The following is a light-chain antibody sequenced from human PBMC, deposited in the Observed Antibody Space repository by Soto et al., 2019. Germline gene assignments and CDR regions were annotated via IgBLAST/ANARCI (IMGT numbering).Light chain of an antibody. CDR1: KNDIGVYDF. V-gene: IGLV2-8*01. J-gene: IGLJ1*01. CDR3: KSYDGSNTYV. Sequence: QSVLTQPPSASGSPGQSVTISCTGTKNDIGVYDFVSWYQHHPGKAPRLIIYEVVQRPSGVPDRFSGSKSGNTASLTVSGLQDAHEADSFCKSYDGSNTYVFGSGTKVTVL. CDR2: EVV.